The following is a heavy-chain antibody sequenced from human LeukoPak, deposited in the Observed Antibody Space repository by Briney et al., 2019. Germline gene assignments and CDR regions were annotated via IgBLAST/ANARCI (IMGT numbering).Heavy chain of an antibody. CDR1: GFTFDDYA. CDR2: ISWSSGST. Sequence: GGSLRVSCAASGFTFDDYAMHWVRQAPGNGLEWVSGISWSSGSTGYADSVKGRLTISRDNAKNSLYLQMNSLRTEDTALYYCAKGGWAVAGLDYWGQGTLVTVSS. V-gene: IGHV3-9*01. J-gene: IGHJ4*02. D-gene: IGHD6-19*01. CDR3: AKGGWAVAGLDY.